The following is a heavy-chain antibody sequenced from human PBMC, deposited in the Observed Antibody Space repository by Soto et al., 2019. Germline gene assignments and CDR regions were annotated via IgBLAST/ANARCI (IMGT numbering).Heavy chain of an antibody. CDR2: ISGSGGST. D-gene: IGHD6-13*01. V-gene: IGHV3-23*01. CDR1: GFTFSSYA. Sequence: GGSLRLSCAASGFTFSSYAMSWVRQAPGKGLEWVSAISGSGGSTYYADSVKGRFTISRDNSKNTLYLQMNSLRAEDTAVYYCAKDLPPAVGFSSWSYYFDYWGQGTLVTVSS. CDR3: AKDLPPAVGFSSWSYYFDY. J-gene: IGHJ4*02.